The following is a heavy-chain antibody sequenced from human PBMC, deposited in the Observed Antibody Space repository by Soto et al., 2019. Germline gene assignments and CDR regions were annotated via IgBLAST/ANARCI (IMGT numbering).Heavy chain of an antibody. D-gene: IGHD3-22*01. J-gene: IGHJ5*02. CDR2: IYYSGST. CDR3: ARATYYYDSSGYYNWFDP. CDR1: GGSVSSGSYY. V-gene: IGHV4-61*01. Sequence: SETLSLTCTVSGGSVSSGSYYWSWIRQPPGKGLEWIGYIYYSGSTNYNPSLKSRVTISVDTSKNQFSLKLSSVTAADTAVYYCARATYYYDSSGYYNWFDPWGQGTLVTVS.